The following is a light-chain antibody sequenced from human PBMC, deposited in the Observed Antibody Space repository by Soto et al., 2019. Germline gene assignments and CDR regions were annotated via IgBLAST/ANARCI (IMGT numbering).Light chain of an antibody. CDR3: QAWDSSTAGV. V-gene: IGLV3-1*01. CDR1: KLGDKY. Sequence: SYELTQPPSVSVSPGQTASITCSGDKLGDKYACWYQQKPGQSPVLVIYQDSKRTSGIPERFSGSNSGNTATLTISGTQAMDEADSYCQAWDSSTAGVFGGGTKLTVL. CDR2: QDS. J-gene: IGLJ2*01.